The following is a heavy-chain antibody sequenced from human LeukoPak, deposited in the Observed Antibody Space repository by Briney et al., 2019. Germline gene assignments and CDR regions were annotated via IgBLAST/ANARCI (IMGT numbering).Heavy chain of an antibody. J-gene: IGHJ4*02. CDR1: GFTFSSYE. CDR2: ISSSGSTI. D-gene: IGHD3-9*01. CDR3: ARTYYDILTGYYPFDY. Sequence: PGGSLRLSCAASGFTFSSYEMNWVRQAPGKGLEWVSYISSSGSTIYYADSVKGRFTISRDNAKNSLYLQMNSLRAEDTAVYYRARTYYDILTGYYPFDYWGQGTLVTVSS. V-gene: IGHV3-48*03.